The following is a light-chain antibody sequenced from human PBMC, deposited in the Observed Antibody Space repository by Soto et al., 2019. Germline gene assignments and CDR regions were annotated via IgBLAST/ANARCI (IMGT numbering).Light chain of an antibody. CDR1: NNDIGGYKY. CDR3: SSYTSSSTLV. J-gene: IGLJ2*01. Sequence: QSALTQPASVSGSPGQSITISCTGTNNDIGGYKYVSWYQQHPGKAPKLMIYDVSNRPSGVSNRFSGSKSGNTASLTISGLQAEDEADYYCSSYTSSSTLVFGGGTKLTVL. CDR2: DVS. V-gene: IGLV2-14*01.